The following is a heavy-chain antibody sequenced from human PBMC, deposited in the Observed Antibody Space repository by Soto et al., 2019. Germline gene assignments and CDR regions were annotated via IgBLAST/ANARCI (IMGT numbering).Heavy chain of an antibody. CDR2: INPYTGGQ. Sequence: ASVKVSCKASLYTFTGYYVLWLRQAPGQEPECMGWINPYTGGQNDAQKFQGMFTMTRDTSISTAYMELSKLISDDTAVYYCATQFHHCGGDCYRGPYFGMDVWGQGTTVTVSS. D-gene: IGHD2-21*02. J-gene: IGHJ6*02. CDR3: ATQFHHCGGDCYRGPYFGMDV. V-gene: IGHV1-2*02. CDR1: LYTFTGYY.